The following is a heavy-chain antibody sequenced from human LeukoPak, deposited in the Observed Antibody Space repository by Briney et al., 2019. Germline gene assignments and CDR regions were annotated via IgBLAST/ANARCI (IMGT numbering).Heavy chain of an antibody. J-gene: IGHJ4*02. V-gene: IGHV3-30*04. CDR2: ISYDGSNK. Sequence: PGGSLRLSCAASGFTFSSYAMHWVRQAPGKGLEWVAVISYDGSNKYYPDSVKGRFTISRDNSKNTLYLQMNSLRAEDTAVYYCASTHRGTMFRALDYWGQGTLVTVSS. CDR3: ASTHRGTMFRALDY. D-gene: IGHD3-10*01. CDR1: GFTFSSYA.